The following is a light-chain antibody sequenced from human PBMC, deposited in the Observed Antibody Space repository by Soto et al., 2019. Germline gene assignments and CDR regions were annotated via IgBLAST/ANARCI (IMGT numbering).Light chain of an antibody. Sequence: EIVLTQSPGTLSLSPGERATLSCRASQSVSSSDLAWYQQKPGQAPRLLIYGASSRATGIPDRFSGSGSGTDFSLTISRLEPEDFPVYYCQQFGSSPRYTFGQGTKVDIK. J-gene: IGKJ2*01. CDR2: GAS. CDR3: QQFGSSPRYT. CDR1: QSVSSSD. V-gene: IGKV3-20*01.